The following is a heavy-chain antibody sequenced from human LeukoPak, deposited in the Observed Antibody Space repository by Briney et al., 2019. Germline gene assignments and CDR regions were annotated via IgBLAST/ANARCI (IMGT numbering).Heavy chain of an antibody. V-gene: IGHV1-69*05. Sequence: SVKVSCKASGGTFSSYAISWVRQAPGQGLEWMGGIIPIFGTANYAQKFHGRVTLTTDTSTSTVYMDLSSLRSEDTAVYFCARGPHSSSWPDIPRDYWGQGTLVTVSS. CDR2: IIPIFGTA. J-gene: IGHJ4*02. CDR1: GGTFSSYA. CDR3: ARGPHSSSWPDIPRDY. D-gene: IGHD6-13*01.